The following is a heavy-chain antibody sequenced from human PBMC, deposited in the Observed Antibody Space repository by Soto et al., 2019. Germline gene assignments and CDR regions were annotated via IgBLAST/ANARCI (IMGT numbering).Heavy chain of an antibody. D-gene: IGHD5-18*01. Sequence: PGGSLRLSCAASGFSFSSYAMSWVRQAPGKGLEWVSAISGSGGSTYYADSVKGRFTISRDNSKNTLYLQMNSLRAEDTAVYYCAKDRSSYGLSYGMDVWGQGTTVTVSS. CDR2: ISGSGGST. CDR1: GFSFSSYA. CDR3: AKDRSSYGLSYGMDV. V-gene: IGHV3-23*01. J-gene: IGHJ6*02.